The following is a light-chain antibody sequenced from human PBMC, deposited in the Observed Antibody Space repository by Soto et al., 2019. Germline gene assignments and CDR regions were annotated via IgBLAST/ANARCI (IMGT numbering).Light chain of an antibody. V-gene: IGKV3-15*01. CDR3: QQYNNWPPWT. CDR2: GAS. J-gene: IGKJ1*01. Sequence: IERTQSPATLSVPPGDTATLSCRASQSVSSNVAWYQRRPGQAPRLLIYGASTRATGIPARFSGSGSGTHFTLTISSLQSEDFALYYCQQYNNWPPWTFGQGTKVDIK. CDR1: QSVSSN.